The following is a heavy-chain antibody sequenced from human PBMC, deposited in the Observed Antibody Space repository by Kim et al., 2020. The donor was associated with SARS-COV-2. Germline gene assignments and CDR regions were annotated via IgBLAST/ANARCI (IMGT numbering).Heavy chain of an antibody. CDR1: GFNFGTFD. D-gene: IGHD5-12*01. J-gene: IGHJ4*02. CDR3: VKGAWLDY. Sequence: GGSLRLSCVASGFNFGTFDMSWVRQAPGKGLKWVSVTKAPDDNTYYAESVKGRFTVSRDSARNMLYLQMESLRADDTAVYYCVKGAWLDYWGPGTLVTVSS. V-gene: IGHV3-23*01. CDR2: TKAPDDNT.